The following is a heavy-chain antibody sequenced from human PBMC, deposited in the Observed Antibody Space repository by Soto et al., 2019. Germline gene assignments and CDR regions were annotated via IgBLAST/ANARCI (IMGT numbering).Heavy chain of an antibody. J-gene: IGHJ6*02. D-gene: IGHD3-3*01. Sequence: ASVKVSCKASGYTFTGYYMHWVRQAPRQGLEWMGWINPNSGGTNYAQKFQGWVTMTRDTSISTAYMELSRLRSDDTAVYYCARELRATYYDFWSGYSYGMDVWGQGTTVTVSS. V-gene: IGHV1-2*04. CDR3: ARELRATYYDFWSGYSYGMDV. CDR1: GYTFTGYY. CDR2: INPNSGGT.